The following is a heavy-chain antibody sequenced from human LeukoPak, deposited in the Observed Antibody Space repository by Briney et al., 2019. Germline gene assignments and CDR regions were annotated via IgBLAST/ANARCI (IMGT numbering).Heavy chain of an antibody. CDR3: AKDRSGVTTEFDN. CDR2: IIGASDST. J-gene: IGHJ4*02. D-gene: IGHD4-17*01. Sequence: GGSLRLSCAASGFTFGNHGMNWVRQPPGKGLEWVSLIIGASDSTYYAESVKGRFTISRDRSKNTLYLQMNSLLVEDTAIYYCAKDRSGVTTEFDNWGQGALVTVSS. CDR1: GFTFGNHG. V-gene: IGHV3-23*01.